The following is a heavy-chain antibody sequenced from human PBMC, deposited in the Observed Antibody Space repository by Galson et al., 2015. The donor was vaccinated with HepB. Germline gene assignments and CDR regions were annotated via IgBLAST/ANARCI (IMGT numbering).Heavy chain of an antibody. D-gene: IGHD3-3*01. CDR2: IYYSGNT. CDR3: AGDSRIFNFKS. Sequence: ETLSLTCTVSGASISSRYWNWIRQPPGKGLEWIGSIYYSGNTNYNPSLKSRVTISVDTSKNQFSLELSSVTAADTAMYYCAGDSRIFNFKSWGQGTQVTVSS. V-gene: IGHV4-59*11. CDR1: GASISSRY. J-gene: IGHJ4*02.